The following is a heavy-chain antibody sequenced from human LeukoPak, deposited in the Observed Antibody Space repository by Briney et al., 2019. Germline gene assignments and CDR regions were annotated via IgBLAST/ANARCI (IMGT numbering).Heavy chain of an antibody. D-gene: IGHD4-17*01. Sequence: SETLSLTCTVSGGSVTTYYWGWIRQPPGKGLEWIGSVYYSGNTYYNSSLKSRVTISVDTSKNQFSLKLSSVTAADTAIYYCTREYGFMTTVFHAFDIWGQGTMVTVSS. CDR1: GGSVTTYY. J-gene: IGHJ3*02. CDR3: TREYGFMTTVFHAFDI. V-gene: IGHV4-39*07. CDR2: VYYSGNT.